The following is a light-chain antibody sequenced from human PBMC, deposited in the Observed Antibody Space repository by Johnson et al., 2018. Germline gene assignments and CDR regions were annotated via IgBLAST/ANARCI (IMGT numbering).Light chain of an antibody. V-gene: IGLV1-51*02. CDR1: SSNIGNNY. CDR2: ENN. Sequence: QSVLTQPPSVSAAPGQKVTISCSGSSSNIGNNYVSWYQQLPGTAPKLLIYENNKRPPGIPDRFSGSKSGTSATLGITGLQTGDEAYYYCVTWDSSLSAGNVFGTGTKVTVL. CDR3: VTWDSSLSAGNV. J-gene: IGLJ1*01.